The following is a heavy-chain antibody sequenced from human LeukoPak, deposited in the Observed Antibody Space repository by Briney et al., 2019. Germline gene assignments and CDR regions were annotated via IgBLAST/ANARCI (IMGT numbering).Heavy chain of an antibody. CDR3: AKDFNLYGYSWYFDA. J-gene: IGHJ2*01. V-gene: IGHV3-30*18. Sequence: QPGRSLRLSCAASGFTFSTYGIHWVRHTPGKGLEWVAVIAYDGRSDEYYADSVKGRFTISRDNSKNTLYLEMNSLRAEDTAVYYCAKDFNLYGYSWYFDAWGRGTLVTVSS. D-gene: IGHD5-18*01. CDR1: GFTFSTYG. CDR2: IAYDGRSDE.